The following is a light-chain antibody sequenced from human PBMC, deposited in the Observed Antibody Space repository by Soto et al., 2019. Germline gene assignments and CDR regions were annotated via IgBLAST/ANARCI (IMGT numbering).Light chain of an antibody. CDR3: QQYFTTPIT. Sequence: DIVMTQSPDSLTVSLGDRATINCKSSESVLYTSINKNYLGWYQQKPGPPPKLLIYWASTRASGVPDRFTSSAARTDFTLTISSLQPEDATVYYCQQYFTTPITCGQGTRLEIK. CDR2: WAS. CDR1: ESVLYTSINKNY. V-gene: IGKV4-1*01. J-gene: IGKJ5*01.